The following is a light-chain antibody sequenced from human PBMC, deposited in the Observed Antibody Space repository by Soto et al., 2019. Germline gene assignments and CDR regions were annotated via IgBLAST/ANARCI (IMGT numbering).Light chain of an antibody. CDR3: SSYTSSISYV. CDR2: DVS. Sequence: QSALTQPASVSGSPGQSITIYCPGTSSDVGGYNYVSWYQSHPGEAPKLIIYDVSNRPSGVSDRFSGSKSGNTASLTISGLQAEDEADYYCSSYTSSISYVFGTGTKVTVL. CDR1: SSDVGGYNY. V-gene: IGLV2-14*03. J-gene: IGLJ1*01.